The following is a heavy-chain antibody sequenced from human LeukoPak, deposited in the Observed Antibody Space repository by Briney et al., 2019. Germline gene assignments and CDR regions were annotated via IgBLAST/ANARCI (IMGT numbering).Heavy chain of an antibody. CDR2: ISYDGSDK. CDR3: AKHSGLYYFDH. J-gene: IGHJ4*02. CDR1: GFTFSNYG. Sequence: GRSLRLSCAASGFTFSNYGMHWVRQAPGKGLEWVAVISYDGSDKYYADSVKGRFSISRDTSKNTVYLQMNSLRTEDTAVYYCAKHSGLYYFDHWGQGILVTVSS. V-gene: IGHV3-30*18. D-gene: IGHD3-10*01.